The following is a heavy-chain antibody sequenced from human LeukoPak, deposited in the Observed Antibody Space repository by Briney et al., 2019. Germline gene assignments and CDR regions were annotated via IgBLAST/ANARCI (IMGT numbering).Heavy chain of an antibody. CDR2: INPNSGGT. D-gene: IGHD5-18*01. CDR3: AGGPPTWIQLWSSTFDY. Sequence: ASVKVSCKASGYTFTGYYMHWVRQAPGQGLEWMGWINPNSGGTNYAQKFQGRVTMTRDTSISTAYMELSRLRSDDTAVYYCAGGPPTWIQLWSSTFDYWGQGTLVTVSS. J-gene: IGHJ4*02. V-gene: IGHV1-2*02. CDR1: GYTFTGYY.